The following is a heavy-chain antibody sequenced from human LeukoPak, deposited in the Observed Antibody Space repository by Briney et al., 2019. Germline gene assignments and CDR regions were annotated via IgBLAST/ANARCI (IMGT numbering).Heavy chain of an antibody. J-gene: IGHJ4*02. CDR2: IYTSGST. Sequence: SETLSLTCTVSGGSISSGSYYWSWIRQPAGKGLEWIGRIYTSGSTNYNPSLKSRVTISVDTSKNQFSLKLSSVTAADTAVYYCARDLSGVTGYTYGRGIDYWGQGTLVTVSS. CDR1: GGSISSGSYY. V-gene: IGHV4-61*02. CDR3: ARDLSGVTGYTYGRGIDY. D-gene: IGHD5-18*01.